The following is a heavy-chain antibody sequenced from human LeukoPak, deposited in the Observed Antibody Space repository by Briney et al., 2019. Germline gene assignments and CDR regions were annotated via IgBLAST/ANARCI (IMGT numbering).Heavy chain of an antibody. CDR2: ISYEGSNE. CDR3: AKDGIRYYYDSSGYYGDY. V-gene: IGHV3-30*18. D-gene: IGHD3-22*01. CDR1: GFSFSSYG. J-gene: IGHJ4*02. Sequence: PGRSLRLSCAASGFSFSSYGMHWVRQAPGKGLEWVAVISYEGSNEYYADSVEGRFTISRDNSKNTLYLQMTSLRAEDTAVYYCAKDGIRYYYDSSGYYGDYWGQGTLVTVSS.